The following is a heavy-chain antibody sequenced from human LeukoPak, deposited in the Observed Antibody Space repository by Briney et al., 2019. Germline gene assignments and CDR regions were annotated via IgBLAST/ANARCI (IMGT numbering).Heavy chain of an antibody. CDR1: GFPFGDHA. V-gene: IGHV3-49*04. CDR3: SRGLIQLWLDNGIDV. D-gene: IGHD5-18*01. Sequence: GGSLLLSCSGSGFPFGDHAMSWGRQARGGGLEGAGFIRSRAYGVTTEYAGAVQGKFIISRDDSKGIAYLQVSTLKTEDTAVYYGSRGLIQLWLDNGIDVWGHGTTVTVSS. CDR2: IRSRAYGVTT. J-gene: IGHJ6*02.